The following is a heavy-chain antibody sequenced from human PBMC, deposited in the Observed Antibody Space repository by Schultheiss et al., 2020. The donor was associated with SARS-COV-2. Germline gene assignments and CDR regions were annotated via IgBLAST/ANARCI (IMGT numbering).Heavy chain of an antibody. CDR2: IYYSGST. CDR3: ARHNSQRGFDY. V-gene: IGHV4-59*08. CDR1: GGSISSYY. D-gene: IGHD4-23*01. J-gene: IGHJ4*02. Sequence: SQTLSLTCTVSGGSISSYYWSWIRQPPGKGLEWIGYIYYSGSTNYNPSLKSRVTISVDTSKNQFSLKLSSVTAADTAVYYCARHNSQRGFDYWGQGTLVTVSS.